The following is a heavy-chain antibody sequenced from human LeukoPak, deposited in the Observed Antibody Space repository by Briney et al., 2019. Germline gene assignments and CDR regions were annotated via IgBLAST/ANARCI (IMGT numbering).Heavy chain of an antibody. CDR3: ARGSSYVWGSYRSAWFDP. J-gene: IGHJ5*02. CDR1: GGSISSYY. CDR2: INHSGST. Sequence: PSETLSLTCTVSGGSISSYYWSWIRQPPGKGLEWIGEINHSGSTNYNPSLKSRVTISVDTSKNQFSLKLSSVTAADTAVYYCARGSSYVWGSYRSAWFDPWGQGTLVTVSS. D-gene: IGHD3-16*02. V-gene: IGHV4-34*01.